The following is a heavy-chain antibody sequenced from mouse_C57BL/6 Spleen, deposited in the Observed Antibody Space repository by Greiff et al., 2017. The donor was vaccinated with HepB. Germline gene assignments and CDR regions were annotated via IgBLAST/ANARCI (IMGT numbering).Heavy chain of an antibody. CDR3: ARGRFPITTVVAKDWYFDV. CDR1: GYTFTSYT. Sequence: VQLQQSGAELARPGASVKMSCKASGYTFTSYTMHWVKQRPGQGLEWIGYINPSSGYTKYNQKFKDKATLTADKSSSTAYMQLSSLTSEDSAVYYGARGRFPITTVVAKDWYFDVWGTGTTVTVSS. D-gene: IGHD1-1*01. J-gene: IGHJ1*03. CDR2: INPSSGYT. V-gene: IGHV1-4*01.